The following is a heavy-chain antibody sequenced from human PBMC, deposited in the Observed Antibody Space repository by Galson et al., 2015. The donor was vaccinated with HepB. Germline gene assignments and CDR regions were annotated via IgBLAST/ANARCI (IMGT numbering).Heavy chain of an antibody. V-gene: IGHV3-11*06. J-gene: IGHJ5*02. D-gene: IGHD6-13*01. CDR3: ARLQRSSSPSSGFDP. Sequence: SLRLSCAASGFTFSNYYMSWIRQAPGKGLEWVSYISSSSSYTNYADSVKGRFTISRDNAKNSLYLQMNSLRAEDTAVYYCARLQRSSSPSSGFDPWGQGTLVTVSS. CDR1: GFTFSNYY. CDR2: ISSSSSYT.